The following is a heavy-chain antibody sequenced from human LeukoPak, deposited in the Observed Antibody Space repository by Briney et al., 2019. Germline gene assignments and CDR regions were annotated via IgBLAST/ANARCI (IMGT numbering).Heavy chain of an antibody. CDR3: AKPKLKSAAGFDY. CDR2: ISGSGDNT. CDR1: GFTFSSYA. J-gene: IGHJ4*02. Sequence: PGGSLRLSCAASGFTFSSYAMSWVRQAPGKGLEWVSGISGSGDNTYYADSVKGRFTISRDNSKNTLYLQMNSLRAEDTAVYYCAKPKLKSAAGFDYWGQGTLVTVSS. V-gene: IGHV3-23*01. D-gene: IGHD6-25*01.